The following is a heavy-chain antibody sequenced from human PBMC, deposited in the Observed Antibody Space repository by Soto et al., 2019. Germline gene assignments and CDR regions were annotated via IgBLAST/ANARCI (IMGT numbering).Heavy chain of an antibody. D-gene: IGHD3-9*01. V-gene: IGHV1-3*04. J-gene: IGHJ4*02. Sequence: GASVKVSCKASGYAVRRFNIHWVRQAPGQRLEWMGGINTGNGNTKVSQRLQGRVTCTRDTSANTAYMELSRRISEDTAECYFASQEEYDDWFDLWGQRTLVTVSS. CDR2: INTGNGNT. CDR1: GYAVRRFN. CDR3: ASQEEYDDWFDL.